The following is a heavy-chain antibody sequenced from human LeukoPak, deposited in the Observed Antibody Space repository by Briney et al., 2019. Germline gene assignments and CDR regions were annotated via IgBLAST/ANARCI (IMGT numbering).Heavy chain of an antibody. CDR2: ISSSSSTI. CDR3: ARDNYGSGSYLDY. V-gene: IGHV3-48*04. D-gene: IGHD3-10*01. J-gene: IGHJ4*02. Sequence: GGSLRLSCSASGFTFSGYSMNWVRQAPGKGLEWVSYISSSSSTIYYADSVKGRFTISRDNAKNSLYLQMNSLRAEDTAVYYCARDNYGSGSYLDYWGQGTLVTVSS. CDR1: GFTFSGYS.